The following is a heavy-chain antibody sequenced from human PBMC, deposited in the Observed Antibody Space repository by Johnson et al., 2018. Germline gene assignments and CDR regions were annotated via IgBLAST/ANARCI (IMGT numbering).Heavy chain of an antibody. Sequence: QVQLQESGPGLVKPSETLSLTCTVSGGSISSYYWSWIRQPPGKGLEWIGYIYYSGSTNYNPPLKSRVTISVDTSKNQFPLKLSSVTAADTAVYYCARDRVTWAFDIWGQGTMVTVSS. V-gene: IGHV4-59*01. J-gene: IGHJ3*02. CDR2: IYYSGST. D-gene: IGHD2-21*02. CDR3: ARDRVTWAFDI. CDR1: GGSISSYY.